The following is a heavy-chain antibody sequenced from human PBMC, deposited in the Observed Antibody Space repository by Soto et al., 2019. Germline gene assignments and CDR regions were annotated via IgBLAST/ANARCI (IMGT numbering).Heavy chain of an antibody. D-gene: IGHD3-16*02. CDR2: ISAYNGNT. J-gene: IGHJ3*02. CDR3: AIDTFTFGGVIVPDLGAFDI. Sequence: ASVKVSCKASGYTFTSYGISWVRQAPGQGLEWMGWISAYNGNTNYAQKLQGRVTMTTDTSTSTAYMELRSLRSDDTAVYYCAIDTFTFGGVIVPDLGAFDIWGQGTMVTVSS. CDR1: GYTFTSYG. V-gene: IGHV1-18*01.